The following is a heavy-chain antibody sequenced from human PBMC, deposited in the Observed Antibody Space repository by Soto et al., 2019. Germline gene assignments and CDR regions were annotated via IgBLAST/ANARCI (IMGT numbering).Heavy chain of an antibody. D-gene: IGHD2-21*01. CDR3: ARNLFCGGDCYLYYYDY. Sequence: DVHLVESGGGLAQPGGSLRLSCAASGFTFNTYSINWVRQAPGKGLEWISYISSSGRTIYYADSVKGRFSISRDNAKNSLFLQMNSLRADDTAVYYCARNLFCGGDCYLYYYDYWGQGTLVTVSS. V-gene: IGHV3-48*01. CDR2: ISSSGRTI. J-gene: IGHJ4*02. CDR1: GFTFNTYS.